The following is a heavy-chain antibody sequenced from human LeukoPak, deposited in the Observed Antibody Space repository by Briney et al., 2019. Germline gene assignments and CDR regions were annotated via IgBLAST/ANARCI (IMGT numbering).Heavy chain of an antibody. CDR3: ARARSTNFDY. CDR1: GGSSSGYY. CDR2: IYYSGST. Sequence: SETLSLTCAVYGGSSSGYYWSWIRQPPGKGLEWIGSIYYSGSTYYNPSLKSRVTISVDTSKNQFSLKLSSVTAADTAVYYCARARSTNFDYWGQGTLVTVSS. D-gene: IGHD2-2*01. J-gene: IGHJ4*02. V-gene: IGHV4-34*09.